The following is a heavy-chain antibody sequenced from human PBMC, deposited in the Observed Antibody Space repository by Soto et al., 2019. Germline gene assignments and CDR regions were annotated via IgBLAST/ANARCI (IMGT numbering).Heavy chain of an antibody. D-gene: IGHD2-15*01. J-gene: IGHJ3*02. CDR3: APGRRWDAFDI. Sequence: QITLKESGPTLVKPTQTLTLTCTFSGFSLSTSGVGVGWIRQPPGKALEWLALIYWDDDKRYSPSLKSRLTXPXDTSKYQVVLTMTNMDPVDTATYYCAPGRRWDAFDIWGQGTMVTVSS. CDR2: IYWDDDK. V-gene: IGHV2-5*02. CDR1: GFSLSTSGVG.